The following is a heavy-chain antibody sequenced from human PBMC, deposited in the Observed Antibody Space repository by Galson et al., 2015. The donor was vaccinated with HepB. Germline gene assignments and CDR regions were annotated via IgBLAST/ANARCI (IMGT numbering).Heavy chain of an antibody. CDR3: AKDYGDRRQLVPEADAFDI. Sequence: SLRLSCAASGFTFSSYGMHWVRQAPGKGLEWVAVISYDGSNKYYADSVKGRFTISRDNSKNTLYLQMNSLRAEDTAVYYCAKDYGDRRQLVPEADAFDIWGQGTMVTVSS. J-gene: IGHJ3*02. CDR2: ISYDGSNK. D-gene: IGHD6-6*01. CDR1: GFTFSSYG. V-gene: IGHV3-30*18.